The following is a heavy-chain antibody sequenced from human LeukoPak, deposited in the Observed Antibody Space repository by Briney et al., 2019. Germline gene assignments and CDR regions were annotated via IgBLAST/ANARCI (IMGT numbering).Heavy chain of an antibody. J-gene: IGHJ3*02. CDR2: IIPILGIA. V-gene: IGHV1-69*04. CDR1: GGTFSSYA. Sequence: SVKVSCKASGGTFSSYAISWVRQAPGQGLEWMGRIIPILGIANYAQKFQGRVTITADKSTSTAYMELSSLRSEDTAVYYCAISTYCGGDCYAFDIWGQGTMVTVSS. D-gene: IGHD2-21*02. CDR3: AISTYCGGDCYAFDI.